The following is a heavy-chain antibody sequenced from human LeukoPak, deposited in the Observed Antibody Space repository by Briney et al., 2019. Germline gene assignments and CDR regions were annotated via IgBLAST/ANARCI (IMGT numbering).Heavy chain of an antibody. CDR2: ISSSSSYI. J-gene: IGHJ5*02. V-gene: IGHV3-21*01. CDR3: ARESSSSPNWFDP. CDR1: GFTFGSYS. Sequence: GGSLRLSCAASGFTFGSYSMNWVRQAPGKGLEWVSSISSSSSYIYYADSVKGRFTISRDNAKNSLYLQMNSLRAEDTAVYYCARESSSSPNWFDPWGQGTLVTVSS. D-gene: IGHD6-6*01.